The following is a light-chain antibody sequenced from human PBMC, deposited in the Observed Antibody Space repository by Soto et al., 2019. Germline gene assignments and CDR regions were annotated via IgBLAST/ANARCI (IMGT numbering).Light chain of an antibody. CDR2: GAS. CDR1: QSVSSN. J-gene: IGKJ4*01. CDR3: QQYNNCPPLT. V-gene: IGKV3-15*01. Sequence: EIVMTQSPATLSVSPGERATLSCRASQSVSSNLAWYQQKPGQAPRLLIYGASTRATGIPARFSGSGSGTEFTLTISSLQSEDFAVYYCQQYNNCPPLTFSGGTKVEIK.